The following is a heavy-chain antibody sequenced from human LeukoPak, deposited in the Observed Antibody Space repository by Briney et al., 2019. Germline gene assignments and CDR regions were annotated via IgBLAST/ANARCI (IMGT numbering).Heavy chain of an antibody. CDR3: ASSVTAMDLTYYYYYMDV. CDR2: ISSSSSYI. D-gene: IGHD5-18*01. V-gene: IGHV3-21*01. Sequence: GGSLRLSCAASGFTFSSYSMNWVRQAPGKGLEWVSAISSSSSYIYYADSVKGRFTISRDNAKNSLYLQMNSLRAEDTAVYYCASSVTAMDLTYYYYYMDVWGKGTTVTVSS. CDR1: GFTFSSYS. J-gene: IGHJ6*03.